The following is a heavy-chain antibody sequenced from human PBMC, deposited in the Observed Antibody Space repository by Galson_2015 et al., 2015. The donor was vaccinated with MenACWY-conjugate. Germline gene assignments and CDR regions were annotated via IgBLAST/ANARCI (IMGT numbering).Heavy chain of an antibody. V-gene: IGHV4-30-4*08. CDR1: GGSISSGGYY. CDR2: IYYSGST. J-gene: IGHJ3*02. Sequence: TLSLTCTVSGGSISSGGYYWSWTRPPPGTGLEWIGYIYYSGSTYYNPSLNRRVTISVDTSKTQFSLKRSSVTAADTAVYYCASHRPFRLDAFDIWGQGTMVTVSS. CDR3: ASHRPFRLDAFDI.